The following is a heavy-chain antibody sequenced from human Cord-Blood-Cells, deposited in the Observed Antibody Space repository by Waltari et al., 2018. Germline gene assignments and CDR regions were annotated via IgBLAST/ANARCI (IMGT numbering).Heavy chain of an antibody. V-gene: IGHV1-69*09. CDR3: ARDQCSSTSCYN. J-gene: IGHJ4*02. Sequence: QVQLVQSGAEVKKPGSSVKVSCKASGGTFSSYAISWVRQAPGQGLEWMGRIIPILGIANYSQKFQGRVTITADKSTSTAYMELSSLRSEDTAVYYCARDQCSSTSCYNWGQGTLVTVSS. D-gene: IGHD2-2*02. CDR2: IIPILGIA. CDR1: GGTFSSYA.